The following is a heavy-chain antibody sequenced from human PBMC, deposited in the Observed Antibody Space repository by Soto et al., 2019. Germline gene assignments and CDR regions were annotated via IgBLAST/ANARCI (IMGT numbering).Heavy chain of an antibody. Sequence: GGSLRLSCAASGFTFSSYGMHWVRQAPGKGLEWVAVISYDGSNKYYADSVKGRFTISRDNSKNTLYLQMNSLRAEDTAVYYCAKAPNLVHLFDYWGQGALVTVSS. D-gene: IGHD2-8*01. CDR3: AKAPNLVHLFDY. V-gene: IGHV3-30*18. CDR2: ISYDGSNK. J-gene: IGHJ4*02. CDR1: GFTFSSYG.